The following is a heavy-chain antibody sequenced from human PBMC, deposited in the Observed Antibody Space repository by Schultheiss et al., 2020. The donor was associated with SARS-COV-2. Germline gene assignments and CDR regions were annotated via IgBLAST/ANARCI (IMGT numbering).Heavy chain of an antibody. Sequence: SVKVSCKASGYTFTSYGISWVRQAPGQGLEWMGGIIPIFGTANYAQKFQGRVTITADESTSTAYMELSSLRSEDTAVYYCTTELVTMVQGALGYFDYWGQGTLVTVSS. D-gene: IGHD3-10*01. J-gene: IGHJ4*02. CDR1: GYTFTSYG. CDR3: TTELVTMVQGALGYFDY. CDR2: IIPIFGTA. V-gene: IGHV1-69*13.